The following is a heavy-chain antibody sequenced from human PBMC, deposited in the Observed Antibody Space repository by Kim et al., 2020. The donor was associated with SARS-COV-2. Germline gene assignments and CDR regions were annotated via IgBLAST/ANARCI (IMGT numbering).Heavy chain of an antibody. CDR1: GGSFSGYY. D-gene: IGHD3-10*01. J-gene: IGHJ6*02. Sequence: SETLSLTCAVYGGSFSGYYWSWIRQPPGKGLEWIGEINHSGSTNYNPSLKSRVTISVDTSKNQFSLKLSSVTAADTAVYYCAVLSGYYYYYGMDVWGQGTTVTVSS. V-gene: IGHV4-34*01. CDR3: AVLSGYYYYYGMDV. CDR2: INHSGST.